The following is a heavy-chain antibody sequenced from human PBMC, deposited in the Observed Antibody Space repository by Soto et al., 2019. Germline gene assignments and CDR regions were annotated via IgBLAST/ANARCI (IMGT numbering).Heavy chain of an antibody. Sequence: SETLSLTCTVSGGSIGSYYWSWIRQPPGKGLEWIGYIHNSGSTNYSPSLKSRVTISVDTSKNQFSLNLNSVTAADTAVYYCARISLMATGLFDYWGRGTLVTVSS. D-gene: IGHD2-8*01. V-gene: IGHV4-59*01. CDR3: ARISLMATGLFDY. CDR1: GGSIGSYY. CDR2: IHNSGST. J-gene: IGHJ4*02.